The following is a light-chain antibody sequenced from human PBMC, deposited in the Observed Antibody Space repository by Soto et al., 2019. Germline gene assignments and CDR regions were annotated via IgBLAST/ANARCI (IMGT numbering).Light chain of an antibody. J-gene: IGLJ2*01. CDR1: SSDVGGYNR. CDR3: CSYAGSYSWI. CDR2: DVT. V-gene: IGLV2-11*01. Sequence: QSALTQPPSVSGSPGQSVTISCTGTSSDVGGYNRVSWYQQPPGTAPKLIIYDVTKRPSGVPDRFSGSQSCNTASLTISGLQAEDEADYYCCSYAGSYSWIFGGGTKLTVL.